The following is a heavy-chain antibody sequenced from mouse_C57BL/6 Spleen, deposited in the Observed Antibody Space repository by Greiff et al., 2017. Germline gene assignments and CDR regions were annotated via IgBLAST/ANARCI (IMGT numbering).Heavy chain of an antibody. CDR2: INPGSGGT. CDR1: GYAFTNYL. J-gene: IGHJ3*01. D-gene: IGHD2-3*01. CDR3: AREDGPFAY. Sequence: QVQLQQSGAELVRPGTSVTVSCKASGYAFTNYLIEWVKQRPGQGLEWIGVINPGSGGTNYNQKFKGKATLTADKSSSTAYMQLSSLTSEDSAVYFCAREDGPFAYWGQGTLVTVSA. V-gene: IGHV1-54*01.